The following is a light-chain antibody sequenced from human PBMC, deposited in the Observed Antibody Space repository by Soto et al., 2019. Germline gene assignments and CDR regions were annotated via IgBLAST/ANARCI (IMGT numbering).Light chain of an antibody. CDR3: GAWDDSLSGQGL. CDR2: RNN. V-gene: IGLV1-47*01. J-gene: IGLJ2*01. CDR1: SSNIGSSF. Sequence: QSVLTQPPSASGTPGQRVTISCSGASSNIGSSFVYWYQQLPGTAPKLLIHRNNQRPSGVPDRFSGSKSGTSASLAISGLRSEDGADYYCGAWDDSLSGQGLFGGGTKLTVL.